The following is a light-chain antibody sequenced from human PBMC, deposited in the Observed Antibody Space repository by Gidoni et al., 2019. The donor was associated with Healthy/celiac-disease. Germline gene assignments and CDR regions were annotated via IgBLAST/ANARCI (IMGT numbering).Light chain of an antibody. CDR3: MQALQTPPT. CDR1: QSLLHSNGYNY. V-gene: IGKV2-28*01. Sequence: DIVRPQSPLSLPVTPGAPASLSCRSSQSLLHSNGYNYLDWYLQKPGQSPQLLIYLGSNRASGVPDRFSGSGSGTDFTLKISRVEAEDVGVYYCMQALQTPPTFGQGTKLEIK. CDR2: LGS. J-gene: IGKJ2*01.